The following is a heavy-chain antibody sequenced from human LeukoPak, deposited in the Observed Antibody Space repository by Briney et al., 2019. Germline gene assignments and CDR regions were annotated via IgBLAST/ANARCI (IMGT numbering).Heavy chain of an antibody. CDR2: ISAYNGNT. CDR3: ARVGRGYSYGYEDY. V-gene: IGHV1-18*01. D-gene: IGHD5-18*01. CDR1: GYTFTSYG. Sequence: ASVKVSCKASGYTFTSYGISWVRQAPGQGLEWMGWISAYNGNTNYAQKLRGRVTMTTDTSTSTAYMELRSLRSDDTAVYYCARVGRGYSYGYEDYWGQGTLVTVSS. J-gene: IGHJ4*02.